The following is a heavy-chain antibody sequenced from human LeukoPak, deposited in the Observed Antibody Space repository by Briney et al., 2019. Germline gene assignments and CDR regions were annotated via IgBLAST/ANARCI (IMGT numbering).Heavy chain of an antibody. CDR2: INHSGST. V-gene: IGHV4-34*01. CDR3: ARYVIDYYDSSGYSRGFDY. CDR1: GGSFSGYY. J-gene: IGHJ4*02. Sequence: PSETLSLTCAVYGGSFSGYYWSWIRQPPGKGLEWIGEINHSGSTNYNPSLKSRVTISVDTSKNQFSLKLSSVTAADTAVYYCARYVIDYYDSSGYSRGFDYWGQGTLVTVSS. D-gene: IGHD3-22*01.